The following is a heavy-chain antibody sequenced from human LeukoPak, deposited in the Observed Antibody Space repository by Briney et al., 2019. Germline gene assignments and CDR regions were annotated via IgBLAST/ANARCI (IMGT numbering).Heavy chain of an antibody. Sequence: PGGSLRLSCAASGFTFSSYAMHWVRQAPGKGLEWVAVISYDGSNKYYADSVKGRFTISRDNSKNTLYLQMNSLRSEDTALYFCVRESERSGWFDHWGQGTLVTVSS. V-gene: IGHV3-30-3*01. CDR3: VRESERSGWFDH. D-gene: IGHD1-26*01. CDR1: GFTFSSYA. J-gene: IGHJ5*02. CDR2: ISYDGSNK.